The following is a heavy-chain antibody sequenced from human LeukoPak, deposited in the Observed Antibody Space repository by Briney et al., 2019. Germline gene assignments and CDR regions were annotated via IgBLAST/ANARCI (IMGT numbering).Heavy chain of an antibody. J-gene: IGHJ4*02. Sequence: GGSLRLSCAASGFTFSSYGMHWVRQAPGKGLEWVAVISYDGSNKYYADSVKGRFTISRDNSKNTLYLQMNSLRAEDTAVYYCAKDRSRVTACDYWGQGTLVTVSS. CDR3: AKDRSRVTACDY. CDR2: ISYDGSNK. D-gene: IGHD4-11*01. CDR1: GFTFSSYG. V-gene: IGHV3-30*18.